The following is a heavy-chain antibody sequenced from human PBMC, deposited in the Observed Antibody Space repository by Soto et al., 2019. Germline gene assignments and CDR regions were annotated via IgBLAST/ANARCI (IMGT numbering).Heavy chain of an antibody. D-gene: IGHD2-2*01. Sequence: SVKGSCKASGGTFSSYPIGWVRQDPGQGLEWMGGIIPIFGTANYAQKFQGRVTITADESTSTAYMELSSLRSEDTAVYYCARDITRRDIVVVPAASALKLDPWGQGTLVTV. CDR2: IIPIFGTA. CDR3: ARDITRRDIVVVPAASALKLDP. CDR1: GGTFSSYP. V-gene: IGHV1-69*13. J-gene: IGHJ5*02.